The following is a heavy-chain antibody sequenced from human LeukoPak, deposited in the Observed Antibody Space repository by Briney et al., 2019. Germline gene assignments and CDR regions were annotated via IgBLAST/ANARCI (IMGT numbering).Heavy chain of an antibody. J-gene: IGHJ5*02. CDR2: IYYSGST. Sequence: SETLSLTCTVSDGSISRYYWSWIRQPPGKGLKWIGYIYYSGSTNYNPSLKSRVTISVDTSKNQFSLKLSSVTAADTAVYYCARDRRKSLYGSGSPYNWFDPWGQGTLVTVSS. CDR3: ARDRRKSLYGSGSPYNWFDP. D-gene: IGHD3-10*01. V-gene: IGHV4-59*01. CDR1: DGSISRYY.